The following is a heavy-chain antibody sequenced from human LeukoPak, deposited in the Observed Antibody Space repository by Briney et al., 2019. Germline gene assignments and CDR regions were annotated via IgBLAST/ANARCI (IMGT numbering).Heavy chain of an antibody. CDR3: AGPFGY. Sequence: SETPSLNCAVYGGSFSGYYWSWIRQPPGKGLEWIGEINHSGSTNYNPALKSRVTISVDTSKNQFSLKLSSVTAADTAVYYCAGPFGYWGQGTLVTVSS. CDR2: INHSGST. J-gene: IGHJ4*02. V-gene: IGHV4-34*01. CDR1: GGSFSGYY.